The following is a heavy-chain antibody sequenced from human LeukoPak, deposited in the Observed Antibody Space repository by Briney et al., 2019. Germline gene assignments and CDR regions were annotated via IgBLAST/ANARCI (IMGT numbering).Heavy chain of an antibody. CDR1: GYSISSGYY. CDR3: ARTIAAANWFDP. J-gene: IGHJ5*02. D-gene: IGHD6-13*01. V-gene: IGHV4-38-2*01. Sequence: AETLSLTCAVSGYSISSGYYWGWIRQPPGKGLEGIGSIYHSGSTYYNPSLKSRVTISVDTSKNQFSLKLTSVTAADTAVYYCARTIAAANWFDPWGQGTLVTVSS. CDR2: IYHSGST.